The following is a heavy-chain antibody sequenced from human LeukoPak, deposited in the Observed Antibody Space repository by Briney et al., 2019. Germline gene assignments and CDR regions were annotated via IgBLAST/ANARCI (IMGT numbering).Heavy chain of an antibody. CDR2: IRYDGNDK. Sequence: GGSLRLSCEASGFTFSTSGMHWARQAPGKGLEWVAFIRYDGNDKYYADSVKGRFTISRDNSKNSLYLQINTLGPVDTAVYYCAKGEWLADSWGQGTLVTVSS. D-gene: IGHD3-3*01. J-gene: IGHJ4*02. CDR3: AKGEWLADS. V-gene: IGHV3-30*02. CDR1: GFTFSTSG.